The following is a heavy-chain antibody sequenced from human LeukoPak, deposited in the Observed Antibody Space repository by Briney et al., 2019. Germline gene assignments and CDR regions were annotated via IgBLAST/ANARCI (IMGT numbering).Heavy chain of an antibody. CDR1: GFTFSGSA. V-gene: IGHV3-73*01. D-gene: IGHD1-26*01. CDR2: IRSKANSYAT. CDR3: TRPSVSGSCDLFDI. J-gene: IGHJ6*02. Sequence: GGSLRLSCAASGFTFSGSAMHWVRQASGKGLEWVGRIRSKANSYATAYAASVKRRFTISRDDSKKSAYLQMYSLNAEEAVEYYCTRPSVSGSCDLFDIWGQGTTVTVSS.